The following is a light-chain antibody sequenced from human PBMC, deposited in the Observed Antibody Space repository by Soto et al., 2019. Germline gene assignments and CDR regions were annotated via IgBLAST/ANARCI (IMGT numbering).Light chain of an antibody. Sequence: QSALTQPPSVSGSPGQSVTISCTGTSSDVGSYNRVSWYQQPPGTAPKLIIYEASNRPSGVPDRFFGSKSGNTASLTISGLQADDEADYYCSSFTSSNTWVFGGGTKLTVL. J-gene: IGLJ3*02. CDR3: SSFTSSNTWV. CDR2: EAS. V-gene: IGLV2-18*02. CDR1: SSDVGSYNR.